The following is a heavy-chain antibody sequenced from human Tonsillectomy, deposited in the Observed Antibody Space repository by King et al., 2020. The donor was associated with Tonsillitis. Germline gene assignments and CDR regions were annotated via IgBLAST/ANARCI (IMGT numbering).Heavy chain of an antibody. D-gene: IGHD3-22*01. J-gene: IGHJ4*02. Sequence: QLQESGPGLVKPSETLSLTCTVSAGSISTYYWSWIRQPPGKGLEWIGYIYYSGSTSYNPSLKSRVTISVDTSKNQFSLKLSSVTAADTAVYYCARHAFYDSSGYYPQIDYWGQGTLVTVSS. CDR3: ARHAFYDSSGYYPQIDY. CDR1: AGSISTYY. V-gene: IGHV4-59*08. CDR2: IYYSGST.